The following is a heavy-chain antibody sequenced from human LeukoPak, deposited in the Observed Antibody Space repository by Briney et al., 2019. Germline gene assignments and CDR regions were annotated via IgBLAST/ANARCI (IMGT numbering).Heavy chain of an antibody. CDR1: GFSFSSFG. D-gene: IGHD5-18*01. J-gene: IGHJ5*02. CDR2: IRSDGRNT. Sequence: GVSLRLSCAASGFSFSSFGMLWVRQAPGKGPQWVAFIRSDGRNTYYADSVQGRFTASRDNSKNTLFLQMNSLRPEDTAVYYCAKDRPIQGGFDPWGQGTPVTVSS. V-gene: IGHV3-30*02. CDR3: AKDRPIQGGFDP.